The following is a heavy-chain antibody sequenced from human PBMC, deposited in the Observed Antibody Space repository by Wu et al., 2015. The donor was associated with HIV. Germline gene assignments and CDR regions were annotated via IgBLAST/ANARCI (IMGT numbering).Heavy chain of an antibody. CDR2: INPHSADT. Sequence: QVQLVQSGAEVKKPGASVKVSCEASGYTFGAFYIHWVRQAPGQGLEWMGWINPHSADTIYAQKFQGRVTMTRDTSISTAYMELSSLRSEDTAVYYCARGQGGYFDRTGYYYAGINWFDPWGQGTLVTVSS. D-gene: IGHD3-22*01. V-gene: IGHV1-2*02. CDR1: GYTFGAFY. J-gene: IGHJ5*02. CDR3: ARGQGGYFDRTGYYYAGINWFDP.